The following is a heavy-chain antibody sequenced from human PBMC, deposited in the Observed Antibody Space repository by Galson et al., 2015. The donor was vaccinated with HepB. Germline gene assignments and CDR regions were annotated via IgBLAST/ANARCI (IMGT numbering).Heavy chain of an antibody. D-gene: IGHD3-22*01. J-gene: IGHJ3*01. CDR1: GFNFNNYA. V-gene: IGHV3-23*01. Sequence: SLRLSCAASGFNFNNYAMIWVRQPPGKGLEWVALVSVSGGGTHYGTSVRGRFTIPRDNSRNTMYLQMNDLRAEDTAIYYCAKDSGNFDAFDVWGQGTVVTVSS. CDR2: VSVSGGGT. CDR3: AKDSGNFDAFDV.